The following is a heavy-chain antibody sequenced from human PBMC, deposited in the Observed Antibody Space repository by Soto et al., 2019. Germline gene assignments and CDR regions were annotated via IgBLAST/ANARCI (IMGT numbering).Heavy chain of an antibody. V-gene: IGHV3-66*01. CDR1: GFTVSSNY. J-gene: IGHJ4*02. D-gene: IGHD3-22*01. CDR3: ARGAGDTSGYYYYSWAY. CDR2: IYSGGST. Sequence: GGSLRLSCAASGFTVSSNYMSWVRQAPGKGLEWVSVIYSGGSTYYADSVKGRFTISRDNSKNTLYLQMNSLRAEDTAVYYCARGAGDTSGYYYYSWAYWGQGTLVTVPS.